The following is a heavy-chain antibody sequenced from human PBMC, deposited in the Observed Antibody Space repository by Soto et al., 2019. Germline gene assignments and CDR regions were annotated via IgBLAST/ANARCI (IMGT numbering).Heavy chain of an antibody. V-gene: IGHV1-3*01. D-gene: IGHD5-18*01. J-gene: IGHJ4*02. CDR3: ARDGIQLWFWDSVDY. Sequence: ASVKVSCKASGYTFTSYAMHWVRQAPGQRLEWMGWINAGNGNTKYSQKFQGRVTITRDTSASTAYMELSSLRSEDTAVYYCARDGIQLWFWDSVDYWGQGTLVTVSP. CDR1: GYTFTSYA. CDR2: INAGNGNT.